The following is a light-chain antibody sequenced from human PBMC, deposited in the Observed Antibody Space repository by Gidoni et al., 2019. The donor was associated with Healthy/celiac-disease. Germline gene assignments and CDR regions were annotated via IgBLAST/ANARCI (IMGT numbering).Light chain of an antibody. V-gene: IGLV1-40*01. CDR1: SSNIGAGYD. J-gene: IGLJ1*01. CDR3: QSYDSSLSALYV. Sequence: QSVLTQPPSVSGAPGQRVTISCTWSSSNIGAGYDVHWYQQLPGTAPKLLIYGNSNRPSGVPDRFSGSKSVTSASLAITGLQAEDAADYYCQSYDSSLSALYVFGTGTKVTVL. CDR2: GNS.